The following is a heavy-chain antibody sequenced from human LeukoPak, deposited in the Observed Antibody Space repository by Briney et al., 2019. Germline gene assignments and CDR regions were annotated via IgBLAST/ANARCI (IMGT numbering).Heavy chain of an antibody. V-gene: IGHV3-74*01. Sequence: GGSLRLSCVVSGFTFTNYWMHWVRQAPGKGLMWVSRINSDGSVTTYAGSVEGRFTISRDNAKNTLYLQMNSLRAEDTAMYYCASSLGPLTEYWGQGALVTVSS. CDR2: INSDGSVT. CDR1: GFTFTNYW. CDR3: ASSLGPLTEY. D-gene: IGHD7-27*01. J-gene: IGHJ4*01.